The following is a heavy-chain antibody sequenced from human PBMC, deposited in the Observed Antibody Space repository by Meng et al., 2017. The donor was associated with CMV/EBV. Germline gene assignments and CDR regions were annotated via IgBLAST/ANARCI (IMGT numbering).Heavy chain of an antibody. V-gene: IGHV3-74*01. D-gene: IGHD3-3*01. CDR2: IHSDGVSA. J-gene: IGHJ6*02. CDR1: GFTFCSYW. Sequence: GESLKISCGGSGFTFCSYWMHWVRQVPGKGLVWISRIHSDGVSADYAGSVMGRFTISRDNAKNTVYLQMNSLRPEDTAVYYCARMFNYDFSRGGMDVWGQGTTVTVSS. CDR3: ARMFNYDFSRGGMDV.